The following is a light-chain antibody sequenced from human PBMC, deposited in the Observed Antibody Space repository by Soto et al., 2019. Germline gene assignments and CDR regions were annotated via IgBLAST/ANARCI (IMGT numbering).Light chain of an antibody. CDR2: EVS. V-gene: IGLV2-14*01. CDR3: SSFERSGTRV. CDR1: SSDVGGYSY. Sequence: QSALTQPASVSGSPGQSITISCTGTSSDVGGYSYVSWYQQHPGKAPKLMIYEVSSRPSGVSSRFSGSKSGNTASLTISGLQAEDEADYYCSSFERSGTRVIGVGTKVTVL. J-gene: IGLJ2*01.